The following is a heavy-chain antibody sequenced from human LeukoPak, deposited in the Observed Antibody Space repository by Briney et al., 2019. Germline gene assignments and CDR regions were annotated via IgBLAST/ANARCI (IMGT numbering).Heavy chain of an antibody. Sequence: PGGSLRLSCAVSGFNFSASAMHWVRQAPGKGLEWVAVISYDGSNKYYADSVKGRFTISRDNSKNTLYLQMNSLRAEDTAVYYCARGPAAGPGGMGYWGQGTLVTVSS. D-gene: IGHD6-13*01. CDR3: ARGPAAGPGGMGY. J-gene: IGHJ4*02. CDR1: GFNFSASA. V-gene: IGHV3-30-3*01. CDR2: ISYDGSNK.